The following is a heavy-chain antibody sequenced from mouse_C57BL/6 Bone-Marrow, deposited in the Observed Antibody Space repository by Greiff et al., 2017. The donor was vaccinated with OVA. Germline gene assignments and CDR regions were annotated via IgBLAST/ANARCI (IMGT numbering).Heavy chain of an antibody. CDR3: ARWGAGTAYFDY. J-gene: IGHJ2*01. D-gene: IGHD4-1*01. CDR2: INPGSGGT. Sequence: QVQLQQSGAELVRPGTSVKVSCKASGYAFTNYLIEWVKQRPGQGLEWIGVINPGSGGTNYKEKFKGKATLTADKSSSTAYMQLSSLTSEDSAVYFCARWGAGTAYFDYWGQGTTLTVSS. V-gene: IGHV1-54*01. CDR1: GYAFTNYL.